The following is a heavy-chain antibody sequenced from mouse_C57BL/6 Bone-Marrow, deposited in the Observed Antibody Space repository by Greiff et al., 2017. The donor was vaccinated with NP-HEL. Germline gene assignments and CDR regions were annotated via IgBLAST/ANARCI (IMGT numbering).Heavy chain of an antibody. CDR1: GFTFSSYA. CDR2: ISDGGSYT. D-gene: IGHD4-1*01. V-gene: IGHV5-4*03. CDR3: ARLGWAWFAY. J-gene: IGHJ3*01. Sequence: EVKLMESGGGLVKPGGSLKLSCAASGFTFSSYAMSWVRQTPEKRLEWVATISDGGSYTYYPDNVKGRFTISRDNAKNNLYLQMSHLKSEDTAVYYCARLGWAWFAYWGQGTLVTVSA.